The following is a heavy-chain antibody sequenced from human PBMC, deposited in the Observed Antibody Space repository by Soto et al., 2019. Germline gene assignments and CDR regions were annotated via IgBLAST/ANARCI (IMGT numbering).Heavy chain of an antibody. V-gene: IGHV4-39*01. CDR1: GGSISSSSYY. CDR2: IYYSGST. Sequence: QLQLQESSPGLVKPSETLSLTCAVSGGSISSSSYYWGWIRQPPGKGLEWIGSIYYSGSTYYTPSLQSRVAISVDTSKNQFSLKLNSVTAADTAVYYCASRTVNIRTFYSGLKTHCFDYWGQGTLVTVSS. J-gene: IGHJ4*02. CDR3: ASRTVNIRTFYSGLKTHCFDY. D-gene: IGHD6-19*01.